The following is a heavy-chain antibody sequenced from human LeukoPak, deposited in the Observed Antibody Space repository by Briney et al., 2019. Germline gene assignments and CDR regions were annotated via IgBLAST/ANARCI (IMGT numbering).Heavy chain of an antibody. V-gene: IGHV3-23*01. J-gene: IGHJ4*02. CDR3: AKGQWQLDYFDY. CDR2: ISGSGGST. D-gene: IGHD6-19*01. Sequence: PGGSLRLSCAASGFTFSSYAMSWVRQAPGKGLEWVPAISGSGGSTYYADSVKGRFTISRDNSKNTLYLQMNSLRAEDTAVYYCAKGQWQLDYFDYWGQGTLVTVSS. CDR1: GFTFSSYA.